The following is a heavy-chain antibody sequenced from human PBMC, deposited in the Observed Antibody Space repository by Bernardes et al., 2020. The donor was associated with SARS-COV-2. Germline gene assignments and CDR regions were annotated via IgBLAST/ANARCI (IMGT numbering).Heavy chain of an antibody. CDR2: TSYRSQWNY. V-gene: IGHV6-1*01. CDR1: GDSVPSHSAF. Sequence: QTLPLTCSISGDSVPSHSAFWHWIRHSPSRGLEWLGRTSYRSQWNYDYAVSVKSRITISPDTSKNQFSLELTSVTPEDTAVYYCARGANYAMGVWGQGTTVTVSS. CDR3: ARGANYAMGV. J-gene: IGHJ6*02.